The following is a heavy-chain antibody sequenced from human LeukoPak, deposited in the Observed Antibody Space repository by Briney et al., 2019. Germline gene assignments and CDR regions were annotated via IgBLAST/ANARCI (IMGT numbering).Heavy chain of an antibody. J-gene: IGHJ4*02. Sequence: ASVKVSCKASGGTFSSYAISWVRQAPGQGLEWMGWISAYNGNTNYAQKLQGRVTMTTDTSTSTAYMELRSLRSDDTAVYYCARGTASGYSYGYGLYWGQGTLVTVSS. CDR3: ARGTASGYSYGYGLY. D-gene: IGHD5-18*01. V-gene: IGHV1-18*01. CDR2: ISAYNGNT. CDR1: GGTFSSYA.